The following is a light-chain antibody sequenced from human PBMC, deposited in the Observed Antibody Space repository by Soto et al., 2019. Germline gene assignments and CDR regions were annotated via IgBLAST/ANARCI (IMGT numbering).Light chain of an antibody. J-gene: IGLJ1*01. CDR1: SRDVGGYNY. Sequence: QSALTQPASVSGSPGQSITISCTGTSRDVGGYNYVSWYQQHPGKAPKFIIYDVSNRPSGVSNRFSGSKSGNTASLTISGLQAEDEADYYCSSYTTSNTRQIVFGTGTKLTVL. CDR2: DVS. CDR3: SSYTTSNTRQIV. V-gene: IGLV2-14*01.